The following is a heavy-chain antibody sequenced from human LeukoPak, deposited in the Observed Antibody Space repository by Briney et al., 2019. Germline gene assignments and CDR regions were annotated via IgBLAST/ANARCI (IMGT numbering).Heavy chain of an antibody. CDR3: ARDARGYSYIDY. V-gene: IGHV4-59*13. CDR2: ICYSGST. D-gene: IGHD5-18*01. Sequence: SETLSLTCTVSGGSISSYYWSWIRQPPGKGLEWIAYICYSGSTNYNPSLKSRVTISVDTSKNQFSLKLSSVTAADTAVYYCARDARGYSYIDYWGQGTLVTVSS. CDR1: GGSISSYY. J-gene: IGHJ4*02.